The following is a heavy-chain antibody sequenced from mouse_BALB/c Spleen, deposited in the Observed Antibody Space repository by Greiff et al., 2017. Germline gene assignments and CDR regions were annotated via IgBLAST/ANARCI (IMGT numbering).Heavy chain of an antibody. V-gene: IGHV5-17*02. CDR3: ARLGSSPYYAMDY. CDR1: GFTFSSFG. D-gene: IGHD1-1*01. Sequence: EVMLVESGGGLVQPGGSRKLSCAASGFTFSSFGMHWVRQAPEKGLEWVAYISSGSSTIYYADTVKGRFTISRDNPKNTLFLQMTSLRSEDTAMYYCARLGSSPYYAMDYWGQGTSVTVSS. CDR2: ISSGSSTI. J-gene: IGHJ4*01.